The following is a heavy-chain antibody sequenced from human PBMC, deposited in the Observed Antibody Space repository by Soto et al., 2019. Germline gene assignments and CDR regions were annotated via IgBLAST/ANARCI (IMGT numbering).Heavy chain of an antibody. CDR2: TYYRSKWYN. CDR3: ARDSGYSSGWYRENWFDP. Sequence: QTLSLTCAISGDSVSSNSAAWNWIRQSPSRGLEWLGRTYYRSKWYNDYAVSVKSRITINPDTSKNQFSLQLNSVTPEDTAVYYCARDSGYSSGWYRENWFDPWGQGTLVTVSS. J-gene: IGHJ5*02. CDR1: GDSVSSNSAA. D-gene: IGHD6-19*01. V-gene: IGHV6-1*01.